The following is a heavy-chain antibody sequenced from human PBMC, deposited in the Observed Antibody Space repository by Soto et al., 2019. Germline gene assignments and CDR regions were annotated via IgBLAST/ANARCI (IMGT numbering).Heavy chain of an antibody. V-gene: IGHV1-2*02. J-gene: IGHJ4*02. Sequence: ASVKVSCKASGYTFTGYYMHWVRQAPGQGLEWMGWINPNSGGTNYAQKFQGRVTMTRDTSISTAYMELSRLRSDDTAVYYCARGGYYDFWSGYYISFDYWGQGTLVTV. D-gene: IGHD3-3*01. CDR2: INPNSGGT. CDR3: ARGGYYDFWSGYYISFDY. CDR1: GYTFTGYY.